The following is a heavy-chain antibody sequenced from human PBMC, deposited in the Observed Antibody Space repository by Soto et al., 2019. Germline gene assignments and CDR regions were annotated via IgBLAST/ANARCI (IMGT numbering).Heavy chain of an antibody. CDR3: ATGYYYDSSGYYYEDFDY. J-gene: IGHJ4*02. V-gene: IGHV1-69*01. Sequence: QVQLVQSGAEVKKPWSSVKVSCKASGGTFSSYAISWVRQAPGQGLEWMGGIIPIFGTANYAQKFQGRVTITADESTSTAYMELSSLRSEDTAVYYCATGYYYDSSGYYYEDFDYWGQGTLVTVSS. CDR1: GGTFSSYA. CDR2: IIPIFGTA. D-gene: IGHD3-22*01.